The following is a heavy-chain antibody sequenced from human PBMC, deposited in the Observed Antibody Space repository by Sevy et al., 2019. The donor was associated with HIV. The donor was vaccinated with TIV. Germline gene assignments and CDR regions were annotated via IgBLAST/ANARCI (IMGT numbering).Heavy chain of an antibody. Sequence: KQSETLSLTCSVSGVSISGYYWTWIRQTPGKGLEWIGYIYYSGRTNYNPSLQGRVAISSDTSKNQFSLKLSSVTAADTAVYYCARALAEYYYAMDVWGQGTTVTVSS. CDR3: ARALAEYYYAMDV. J-gene: IGHJ6*02. CDR1: GVSISGYY. CDR2: IYYSGRT. V-gene: IGHV4-59*01.